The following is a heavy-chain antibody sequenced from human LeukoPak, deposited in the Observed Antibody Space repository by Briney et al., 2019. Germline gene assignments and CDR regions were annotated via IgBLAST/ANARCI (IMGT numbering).Heavy chain of an antibody. Sequence: SETLPLTCTVSGGSISSYYWSWIRQPPGKGLEWIGYIYYSGSTNYNPSLKSRVIISVDTSKNQFSLKLSPVIAADTAVYYCARVGVDYSGNIIKYYFDYWGQGTLVTVSS. V-gene: IGHV4-59*01. CDR2: IYYSGST. CDR3: ARVGVDYSGNIIKYYFDY. J-gene: IGHJ4*02. D-gene: IGHD4-23*01. CDR1: GGSISSYY.